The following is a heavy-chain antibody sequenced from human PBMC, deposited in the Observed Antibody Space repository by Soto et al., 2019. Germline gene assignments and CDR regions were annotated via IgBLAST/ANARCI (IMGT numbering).Heavy chain of an antibody. V-gene: IGHV4-39*01. J-gene: IGHJ6*02. CDR3: ARHPGGYSYGRNYYYYGMDV. D-gene: IGHD5-18*01. CDR2: IYYSGST. Sequence: SETLSLTCTVSGGSISSSSYYWGWIRQPPGKGLEWIGSIYYSGSTYYNPSLKSRVTISVDTSKNQFSLKLSSVTAADTAVNYCARHPGGYSYGRNYYYYGMDVWGQGTTVTVSS. CDR1: GGSISSSSYY.